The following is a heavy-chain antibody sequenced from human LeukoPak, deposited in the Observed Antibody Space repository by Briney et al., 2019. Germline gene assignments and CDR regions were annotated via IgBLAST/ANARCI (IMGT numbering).Heavy chain of an antibody. Sequence: NPGGSLRLSCAASGFTFSSYTMNWVRQAPGKGLEWVSLISSSSSYIFYADSVKGRFTISRDNAKNSLYLQMNSLRAEDTAVYYCARGRNYDILTGYPLYYFDYWGQGTLVTVSS. V-gene: IGHV3-21*01. CDR3: ARGRNYDILTGYPLYYFDY. D-gene: IGHD3-9*01. J-gene: IGHJ4*02. CDR1: GFTFSSYT. CDR2: ISSSSSYI.